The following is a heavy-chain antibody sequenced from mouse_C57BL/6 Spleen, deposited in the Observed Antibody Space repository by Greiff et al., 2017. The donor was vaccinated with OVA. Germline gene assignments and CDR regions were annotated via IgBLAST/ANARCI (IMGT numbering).Heavy chain of an antibody. V-gene: IGHV1-69*01. CDR2: IDPSDSYT. J-gene: IGHJ1*03. D-gene: IGHD1-1*01. CDR3: ASPHYGSSPNWYFDV. CDR1: GYTFTSYW. Sequence: VQLQQPGAELVMPGASVKLSCKASGYTFTSYWMHWVKQRPGQGLEWIGEIDPSDSYTNYNQKFKGKSTLTVDKSSSTAYMQLSSLTSEDSAVYYCASPHYGSSPNWYFDVWGTGTTVTVSS.